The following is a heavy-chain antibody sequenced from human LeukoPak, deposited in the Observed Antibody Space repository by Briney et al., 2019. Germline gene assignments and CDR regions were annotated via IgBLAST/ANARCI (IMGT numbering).Heavy chain of an antibody. CDR3: ARDAINYYDSSGYWDY. D-gene: IGHD3-22*01. CDR2: ISDYNGNT. V-gene: IGHV1-18*01. J-gene: IGHJ4*02. Sequence: GASVTVSCKASGYTLTSYGITWVRQAPGQGLEWMGWISDYNGNTNYAQKLQGRVTMTTDTSTNTAYMELRSLRSDDTAVYYCARDAINYYDSSGYWDYWGQGTLVTVSS. CDR1: GYTLTSYG.